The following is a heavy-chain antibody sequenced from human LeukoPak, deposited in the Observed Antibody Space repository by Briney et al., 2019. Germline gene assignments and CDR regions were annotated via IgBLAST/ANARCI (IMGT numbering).Heavy chain of an antibody. J-gene: IGHJ4*02. CDR1: GFTFRTNS. D-gene: IGHD6-25*01. Sequence: GGSLRLSCAASGFTFRTNSMNWVRQAPGKGLEWVSYISDSSSTIYYADSVKGRFTISRDNAKNSLYLQMNSLRAEDTAVYYCARDPETWQAAWGQGTLVTVSS. CDR3: ARDPETWQAA. V-gene: IGHV3-48*04. CDR2: ISDSSSTI.